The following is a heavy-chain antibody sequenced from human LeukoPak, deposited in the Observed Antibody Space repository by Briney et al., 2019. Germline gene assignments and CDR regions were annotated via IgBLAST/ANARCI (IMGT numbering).Heavy chain of an antibody. D-gene: IGHD2-21*02. J-gene: IGHJ4*02. V-gene: IGHV1-18*01. CDR1: GYTFTSYD. CDR3: ARGVPQIVAVTATNYFDY. CDR2: MNPNSGNT. Sequence: ASVKVSCKASGYTFTSYDINWVRQAPGQGLEWMGWMNPNSGNTNYAQKLQGRVTMTADTSTSTAYMELRSLRSDDTAVYYCARGVPQIVAVTATNYFDYWSQGILVTVSS.